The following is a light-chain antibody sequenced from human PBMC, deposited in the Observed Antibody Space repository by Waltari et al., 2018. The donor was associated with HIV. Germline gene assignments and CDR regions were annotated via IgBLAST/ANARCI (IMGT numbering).Light chain of an antibody. CDR3: QQYGNSLYT. CDR1: QSVSTKY. J-gene: IGKJ2*01. CDR2: GTS. Sequence: EVVLTQSPGTLSLSPGESATLSCRASQSVSTKYFAWYLQKSGQPPRLLVYGTSSRATGIPDRFSGSGSGTDFTLTISRLEPEDFAVYYCQQYGNSLYTFGQGTKLHIK. V-gene: IGKV3-20*01.